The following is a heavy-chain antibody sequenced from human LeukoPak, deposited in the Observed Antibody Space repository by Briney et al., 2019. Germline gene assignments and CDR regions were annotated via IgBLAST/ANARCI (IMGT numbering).Heavy chain of an antibody. V-gene: IGHV4-34*01. Sequence: SETLSLTCAVYGGSFSGYCWSWIRQPPGKGLEWIGEINHSGSTNYNPSLKSRVTISVDTSKNQFSLMLSSVTAADTAVYYCASSGYKYFDYWGQGTLVTVSS. D-gene: IGHD3-22*01. CDR2: INHSGST. CDR3: ASSGYKYFDY. J-gene: IGHJ4*02. CDR1: GGSFSGYC.